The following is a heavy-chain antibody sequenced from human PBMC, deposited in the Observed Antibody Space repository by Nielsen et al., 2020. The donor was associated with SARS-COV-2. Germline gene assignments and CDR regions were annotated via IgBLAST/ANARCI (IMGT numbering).Heavy chain of an antibody. D-gene: IGHD5-12*01. Sequence: LRLSCTVSGASISSGGYFWSWIRQHPGKGLEWIGYIYFTGRTSYNPSLKSRVAMSVDTSKNLFSLDLKSVTAADTAVYYCAREASGYDHYKYGMDVWGLGATVTVSS. CDR3: AREASGYDHYKYGMDV. J-gene: IGHJ6*02. CDR2: IYFTGRT. V-gene: IGHV4-31*03. CDR1: GASISSGGYF.